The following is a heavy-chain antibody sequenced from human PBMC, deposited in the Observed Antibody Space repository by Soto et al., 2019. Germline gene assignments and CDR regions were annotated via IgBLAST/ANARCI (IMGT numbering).Heavy chain of an antibody. CDR1: GFTFYNYA. CDR2: ISGSGSYT. D-gene: IGHD6-13*01. CDR3: AEDRAGAARSPYDY. J-gene: IGHJ4*02. Sequence: GGSLRLSCAASGFTFYNYAMSWVRQAPGKGLEWVSSISGSGSYTYYADSVKGRFTISRDNSKNTLYLQMNSLRVEDTSTYYCAEDRAGAARSPYDYWGQGTRVTVSS. V-gene: IGHV3-23*01.